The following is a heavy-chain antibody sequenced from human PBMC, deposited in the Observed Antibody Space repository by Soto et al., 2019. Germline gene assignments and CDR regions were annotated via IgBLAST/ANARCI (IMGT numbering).Heavy chain of an antibody. CDR3: ARRAVVGASYFDY. Sequence: QLQLQESGPGLVKPSETLSLTCTVSGGSISSSSFYWGWIRQPPGKGLEWVGSIYYSGSTYYNPALKSRVTISVDTSKNQFSLKLSSVTAADPAVYYCARRAVVGASYFDYWGQGTLVTVSS. CDR1: GGSISSSSFY. V-gene: IGHV4-39*01. J-gene: IGHJ4*02. D-gene: IGHD1-26*01. CDR2: IYYSGST.